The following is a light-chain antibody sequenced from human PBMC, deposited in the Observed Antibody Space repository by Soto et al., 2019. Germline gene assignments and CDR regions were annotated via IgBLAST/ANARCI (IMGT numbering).Light chain of an antibody. CDR1: SSDIGAYDY. CDR2: EVR. CDR3: GSYASATLI. V-gene: IGLV2-14*03. Sequence: QSVLTQPASVSGSPGQSITISCTGTSSDIGAYDYVSWFQQYSGKAPTLIIYEVRFRPSGVSSRFSGSKSDDTASLTTSGLPTEDEADYYCGSYASATLIFGGGTKLTVL. J-gene: IGLJ2*01.